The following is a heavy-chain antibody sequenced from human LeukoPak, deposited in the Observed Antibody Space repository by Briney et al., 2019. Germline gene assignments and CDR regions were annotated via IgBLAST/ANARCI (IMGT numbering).Heavy chain of an antibody. J-gene: IGHJ4*02. Sequence: GGSLRLSCAASGFTFSSYWMHWVRQAPGKGLVWVSRINSDGSSTSYADSVKGRFTISRDNAKDTLYLQMNSLRAEDMAVYYCARSDVDTARKKTKNYFDYWGQGTLVTVSS. CDR1: GFTFSSYW. CDR2: INSDGSST. V-gene: IGHV3-74*01. CDR3: ARSDVDTARKKTKNYFDY. D-gene: IGHD5-18*01.